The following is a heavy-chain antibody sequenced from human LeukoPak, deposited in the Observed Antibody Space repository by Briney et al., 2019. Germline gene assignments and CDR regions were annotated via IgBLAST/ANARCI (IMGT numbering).Heavy chain of an antibody. J-gene: IGHJ4*02. D-gene: IGHD3-22*01. CDR2: IYYSGST. V-gene: IGHV4-31*03. CDR1: GGSISSGGYY. Sequence: SQTLSLTSTVSGGSISSGGYYWSWIRQHPGKGLEWIGYIYYSGSTYYNPSLKSRVTISVDTSKNQFSLKLSSVTAADTAVYYCAREGYYDSSGYYSYWGQGTLVTVSS. CDR3: AREGYYDSSGYYSY.